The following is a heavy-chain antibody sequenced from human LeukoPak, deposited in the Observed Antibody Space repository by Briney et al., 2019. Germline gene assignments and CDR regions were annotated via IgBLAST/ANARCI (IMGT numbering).Heavy chain of an antibody. CDR2: MYYSGTT. J-gene: IGHJ4*01. CDR1: GGSISSSSWY. D-gene: IGHD3-10*01. V-gene: IGHV4-39*01. CDR3: ARTTYYYGSGSYYRFDY. Sequence: SETLSLTCTVSGGSISSSSWYWGWIRQRPGKGLDWIGGMYYSGTTYYNSSLQSRVTISVDTSKNQISLNLSSVTAADTAVYYCARTTYYYGSGSYYRFDYWGQGTLVTVSS.